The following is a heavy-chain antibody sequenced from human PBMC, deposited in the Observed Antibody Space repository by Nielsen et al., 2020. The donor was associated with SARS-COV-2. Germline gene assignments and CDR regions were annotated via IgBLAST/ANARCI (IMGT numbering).Heavy chain of an antibody. Sequence: GGSLRLSCAASGFTFSSYDMHWVRQAPGKGLEWVAVIWSDGSDRYYADSVKGRFTISRDNSKNTLYLQMNSLRAEDTAVYYCASNGYPVHYYYYGMDVWGQGTTVTVSS. CDR3: ASNGYPVHYYYYGMDV. CDR1: GFTFSSYD. V-gene: IGHV3-33*01. D-gene: IGHD1-1*01. CDR2: IWSDGSDR. J-gene: IGHJ6*02.